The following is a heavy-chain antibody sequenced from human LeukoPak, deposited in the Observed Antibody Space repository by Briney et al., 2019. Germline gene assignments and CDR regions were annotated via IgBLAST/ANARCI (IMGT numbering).Heavy chain of an antibody. J-gene: IGHJ5*02. CDR3: ARVHSYYDILTGYLPIKFDP. V-gene: IGHV4-59*01. Sequence: PSETLSLTCTVSGGSISSYYWSWLRQPPGKGLEWIGYIYYSGSTNYNPSLKSRVTISVDTSKNQFSLKLSSVTAADTAVYYWARVHSYYDILTGYLPIKFDPWGQGTLVTVSS. CDR2: IYYSGST. CDR1: GGSISSYY. D-gene: IGHD3-9*01.